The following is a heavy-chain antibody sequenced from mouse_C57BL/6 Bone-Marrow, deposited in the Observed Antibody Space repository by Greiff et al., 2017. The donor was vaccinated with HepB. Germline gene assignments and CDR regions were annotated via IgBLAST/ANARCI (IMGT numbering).Heavy chain of an antibody. CDR1: GFNIKDDY. CDR2: IDPENGDT. Sequence: EVKLMESGAELVRPGASVKLSCTASGFNIKDDYMHWVKQRPEQGLEWIGWIDPENGDTEYASKFQGKATITADTSSNTAYLQLSSLTSEDTAVYYCTTDGRFAYWGQGTLVTVSA. J-gene: IGHJ3*01. V-gene: IGHV14-4*01. D-gene: IGHD1-1*01. CDR3: TTDGRFAY.